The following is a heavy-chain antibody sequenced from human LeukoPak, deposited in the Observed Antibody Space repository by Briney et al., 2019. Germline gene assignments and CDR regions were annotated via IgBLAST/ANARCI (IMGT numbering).Heavy chain of an antibody. CDR2: IYSGGST. V-gene: IGHV3-53*01. CDR1: GFTVSSNY. Sequence: GGSLRLSCAASGFTVSSNYMSWVRQAPGKGLEWVSVIYSGGSTYYADSVKGRFTISRDNSKNPLYLQMNSLRAEDTAVYYCGGPNPGQYYFDSRGPPPDYGARETRVTVPS. J-gene: IGHJ4*02. CDR3: GGPNPGQYYFDSRGPPPDY. D-gene: IGHD3-22*01.